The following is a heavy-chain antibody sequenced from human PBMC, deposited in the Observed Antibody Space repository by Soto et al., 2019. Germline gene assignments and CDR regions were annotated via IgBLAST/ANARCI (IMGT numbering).Heavy chain of an antibody. Sequence: QVQVVQSGAELEKPGASVKVSCKTSGFTFTSYSLHWVRQAPGQGLEWMGIINPSGGGTTYAQRFQGRVTMTRDTSTNTVYMEVSSLRSEDTAVYYCAREGVAVSGLFDYWGQGTLVTVSS. CDR1: GFTFTSYS. CDR2: INPSGGGT. D-gene: IGHD6-19*01. V-gene: IGHV1-46*01. J-gene: IGHJ4*02. CDR3: AREGVAVSGLFDY.